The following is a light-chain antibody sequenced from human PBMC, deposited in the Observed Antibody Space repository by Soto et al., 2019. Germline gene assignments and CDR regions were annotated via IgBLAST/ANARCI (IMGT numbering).Light chain of an antibody. CDR3: SSYADSNNYV. Sequence: QSALTQPPSASGSPGQSVTISCTGTSSDVGGYNYVSWYQQHPGKAPKLMIYEVSKRPSGVPDRFSGSKSGNTASLTVSGLQAEDEADYYCSSYADSNNYVFGTRTKVTVL. CDR1: SSDVGGYNY. J-gene: IGLJ1*01. V-gene: IGLV2-8*01. CDR2: EVS.